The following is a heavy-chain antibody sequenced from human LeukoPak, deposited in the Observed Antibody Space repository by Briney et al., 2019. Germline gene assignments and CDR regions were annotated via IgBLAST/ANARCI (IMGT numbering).Heavy chain of an antibody. D-gene: IGHD6-13*01. CDR2: INPNSGGT. J-gene: IGHJ4*02. CDR1: GYTFTGYY. V-gene: IGHV1-2*06. Sequence: GASVKVSCKASGYTFTGYYMHWVRQAPGQGLEWMGRINPNSGGTNYAQKFQGRVTMTRDTSISTAYMELSRLRSDDTAVYYRARDPQQLDYFDYWGQGTLVTVSS. CDR3: ARDPQQLDYFDY.